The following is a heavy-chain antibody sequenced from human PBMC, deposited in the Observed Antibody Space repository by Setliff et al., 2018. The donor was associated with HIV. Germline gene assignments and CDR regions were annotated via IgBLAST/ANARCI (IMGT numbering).Heavy chain of an antibody. J-gene: IGHJ5*02. CDR3: ARDRSSGWSKDWFDT. D-gene: IGHD6-19*01. CDR1: GGSISPYY. Sequence: PSETLSLTCTVSGGSISPYYWSWIRQPAGKGLEWIGHIYISGSTTFNPSFNSRVTMSVDTSKNQFSLRLTSVTAADTAMYHCARDRSSGWSKDWFDTWGQGILVTVSS. V-gene: IGHV4-4*07. CDR2: IYISGST.